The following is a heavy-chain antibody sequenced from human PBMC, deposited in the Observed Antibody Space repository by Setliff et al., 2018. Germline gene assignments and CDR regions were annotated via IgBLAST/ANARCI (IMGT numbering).Heavy chain of an antibody. V-gene: IGHV1-18*01. CDR1: GYTFTNYG. Sequence: ASVKVSCKASGYTFTNYGINWVRQAPGQGLEWMGWINNYNMNTNYPQKFLGRVTMTTDTSTNTVFMELRSLRSDDTAMFYCARVVYYASGSSLSYGMDVWGQGTAVTVSS. CDR2: INNYNMNT. CDR3: ARVVYYASGSSLSYGMDV. J-gene: IGHJ6*02. D-gene: IGHD3-10*01.